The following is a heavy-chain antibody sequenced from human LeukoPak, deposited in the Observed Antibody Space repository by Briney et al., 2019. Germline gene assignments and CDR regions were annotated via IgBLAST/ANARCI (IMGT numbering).Heavy chain of an antibody. D-gene: IGHD6-19*01. J-gene: IGHJ4*02. Sequence: SSETLSLTCTVSGVSTTNGIYYWAWICRPPGKGLEWIGSVHNVGSTYYNLSLRSRVTMSIDTSKNQFSLRLNSVTAADTAVYYCARHAEYNSGWHFYLDHWGQGILVTVSS. V-gene: IGHV4-39*01. CDR3: ARHAEYNSGWHFYLDH. CDR2: VHNVGST. CDR1: GVSTTNGIYY.